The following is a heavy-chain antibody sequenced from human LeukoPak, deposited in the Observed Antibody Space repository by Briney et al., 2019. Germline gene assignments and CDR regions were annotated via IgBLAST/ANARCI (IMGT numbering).Heavy chain of an antibody. J-gene: IGHJ3*02. CDR3: ARVKASHSQDAFDI. CDR2: IIPIFGTA. V-gene: IGHV1-69*05. D-gene: IGHD2-2*01. Sequence: GASVKVSCKASGGTFSSYAISWVRQAPGQGLEWMGGIIPIFGTANYAQKFQGRVTITTDESTSTAYMELSSLRSEDTAVYYCARVKASHSQDAFDIWGQGTMVTVSS. CDR1: GGTFSSYA.